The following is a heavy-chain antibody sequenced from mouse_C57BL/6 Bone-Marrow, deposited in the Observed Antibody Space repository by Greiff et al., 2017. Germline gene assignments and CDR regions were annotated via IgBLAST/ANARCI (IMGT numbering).Heavy chain of an antibody. V-gene: IGHV1-19*01. CDR3: TGGYSSYAMDY. Sequence: EVHLVESGPVLVKPGASVKMSCKASGYTFTDYYMNWVKQSHGKSLEWIGVINPYNGGTSYNQKFKGKATLTVDKSSSTAYMELNSLTSEDAAVYYCTGGYSSYAMDYWGQGTSVTVSS. J-gene: IGHJ4*01. CDR1: GYTFTDYY. D-gene: IGHD2-12*01. CDR2: INPYNGGT.